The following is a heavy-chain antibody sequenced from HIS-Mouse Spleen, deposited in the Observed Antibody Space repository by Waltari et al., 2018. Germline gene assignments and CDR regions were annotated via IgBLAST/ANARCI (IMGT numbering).Heavy chain of an antibody. CDR1: GGSISRSTYY. CDR2: IYYSGST. V-gene: IGHV4-39*07. J-gene: IGHJ2*01. CDR3: AREIPYSSSWYDWYFDL. D-gene: IGHD6-13*01. Sequence: QLQLQESGPGLVKPSEPLSLTCPVAGGSISRSTYYLAWIRQPPGKGLEWIGSIYYSGSTYYNPSLKSRVTISVDTSKNQFSLKLSSVTAADTAVYYCAREIPYSSSWYDWYFDLWGRGTLVTVSS.